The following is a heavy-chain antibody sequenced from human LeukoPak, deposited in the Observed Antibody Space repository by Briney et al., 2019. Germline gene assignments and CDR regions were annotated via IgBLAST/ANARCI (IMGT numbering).Heavy chain of an antibody. D-gene: IGHD3-10*01. CDR1: GFTFSSYV. J-gene: IGHJ4*02. CDR2: ISYDGITK. V-gene: IGHV3-30*04. CDR3: ARDLHSYRYFGSGSSFDY. Sequence: GGSLRLSCAASGFTFSSYVMHWVRQAPGKGLEWVAVISYDGITKYYADSVKGRFTISRDNSKNTLYLQMNSLTAEDTAVYYCARDLHSYRYFGSGSSFDYWGQGTLVTVSS.